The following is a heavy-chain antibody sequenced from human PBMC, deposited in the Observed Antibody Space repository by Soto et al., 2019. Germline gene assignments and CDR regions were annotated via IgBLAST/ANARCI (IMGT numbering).Heavy chain of an antibody. CDR1: GGSISSSSYY. V-gene: IGHV4-39*01. J-gene: IGHJ4*02. CDR2: IYYSGST. CDR3: ARHPPSGPNPRFDY. Sequence: PSETLSLTCTVSGGSISSSSYYWGWIRQPPGKGLEWIGSIYYSGSTYYNPSLKSRVTISVDTSKNQFSLKLSSVTAADTAVYYCARHPPSGPNPRFDYWGQGTLVTVAS. D-gene: IGHD1-26*01.